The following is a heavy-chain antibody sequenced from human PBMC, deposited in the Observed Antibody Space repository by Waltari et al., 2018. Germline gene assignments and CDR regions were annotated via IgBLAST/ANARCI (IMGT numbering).Heavy chain of an antibody. CDR3: ARGSAYYVRVWDL. CDR2: INYDGSAQ. CDR1: GFSLSSDW. Sequence: LVESGGDLVRPGGSLRLSCAASGFSLSSDWMSWVRQAPGKGLEWVANINYDGSAQWYEDSVSGRLTVSRDNAKNSLYLEMNNVRVDDTAVYYCARGSAYYVRVWDLWGPGTLVTVSS. J-gene: IGHJ4*02. V-gene: IGHV3-7*03. D-gene: IGHD3-16*01.